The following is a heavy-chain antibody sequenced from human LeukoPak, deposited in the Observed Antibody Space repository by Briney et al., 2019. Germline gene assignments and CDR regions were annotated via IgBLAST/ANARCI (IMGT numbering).Heavy chain of an antibody. CDR1: RFTVSNNH. V-gene: IGHV3-66*01. D-gene: IGHD6-19*01. CDR2: IYNGDNT. CDR3: ARASRWLAFDN. Sequence: GGSLRLSCVASRFTVSNNHMSWVRQAPGKGLEWVSVIYNGDNTYYAGSVQGRFTISKDNSKNTLYLQMNSLRPEDTAVYFCARASRWLAFDNWGQGTLVTVSS. J-gene: IGHJ4*02.